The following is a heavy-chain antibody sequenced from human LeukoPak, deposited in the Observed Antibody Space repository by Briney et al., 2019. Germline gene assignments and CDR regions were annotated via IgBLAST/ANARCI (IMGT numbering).Heavy chain of an antibody. V-gene: IGHV3-53*04. Sequence: PAGSLRLSCAASGFTVSSNYMSWVRQAPGKGLEWVSIIYSGGSTYYADSVKGRFTISRHNSKNTLYLQMNSLRAEDTAVYYCAREVGGSAFDIWGQGTMVTVSS. CDR2: IYSGGST. D-gene: IGHD3-16*01. CDR3: AREVGGSAFDI. CDR1: GFTVSSNY. J-gene: IGHJ3*02.